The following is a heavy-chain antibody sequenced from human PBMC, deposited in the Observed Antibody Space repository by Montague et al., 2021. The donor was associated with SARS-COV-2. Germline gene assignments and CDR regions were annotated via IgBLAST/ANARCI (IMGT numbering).Heavy chain of an antibody. J-gene: IGHJ6*02. Sequence: CAISGDSVSTHSGDWVWVRQSPSRGLEWLGRTYYRSQWYNDYAVXLKTRITITPDTSKNLFSLQLRSVTPDDTAVYYCARMAVAPRPGAYYGMDVWGQGTTGTVSS. CDR3: ARMAVAPRPGAYYGMDV. CDR1: GDSVSTHSGD. V-gene: IGHV6-1*01. CDR2: TYYRSQWYN. D-gene: IGHD6-6*01.